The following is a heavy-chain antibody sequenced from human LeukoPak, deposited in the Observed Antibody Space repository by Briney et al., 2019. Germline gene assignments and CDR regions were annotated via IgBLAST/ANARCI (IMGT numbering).Heavy chain of an antibody. V-gene: IGHV3-23*01. CDR1: GFTFSSYG. J-gene: IGHJ4*02. CDR2: IRGSGGST. D-gene: IGHD5-18*01. Sequence: PGGSLRLSCAASGFTFSSYGMHWVRQAPGEGVEGVSAIRGSGGSTYYADSVKGRFTISRDNSKNTLYLQMNSLRAEDTAVYYCAKLLVPRTKDTAMPFDYWGQGTQVTVSS. CDR3: AKLLVPRTKDTAMPFDY.